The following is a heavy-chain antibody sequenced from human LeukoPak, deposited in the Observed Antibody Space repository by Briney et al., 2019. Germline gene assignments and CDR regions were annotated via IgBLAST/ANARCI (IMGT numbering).Heavy chain of an antibody. CDR1: GGSISSYY. D-gene: IGHD1-26*01. Sequence: SETLSLTCTVSGGSISSYYWSWIRQPPGKGLEWIGYIYYSGSTNYNPSLKSRVTISVDTSKNQFSLKLSSVTAADTAVYYCAREVQVSGSFDYWGQGTLVTVSS. V-gene: IGHV4-59*01. CDR3: AREVQVSGSFDY. CDR2: IYYSGST. J-gene: IGHJ4*02.